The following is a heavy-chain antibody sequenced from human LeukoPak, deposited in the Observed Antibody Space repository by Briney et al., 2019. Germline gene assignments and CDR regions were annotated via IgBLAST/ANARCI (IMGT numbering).Heavy chain of an antibody. CDR2: ISASSSGI. J-gene: IGHJ4*02. D-gene: IGHD6-6*01. V-gene: IGHV3-48*01. CDR3: VRDPSSVRLPFGS. CDR1: AFTLSLYG. Sequence: GGSLRLSCAVSAFTLSLYGMNWVRQAHGKGVEWISHISASSSGIFYAGSVEGRFITSRDNTRSPLYLQMNSLRAEDTAVYYCVRDPSSVRLPFGSWGQGTLVTVSS.